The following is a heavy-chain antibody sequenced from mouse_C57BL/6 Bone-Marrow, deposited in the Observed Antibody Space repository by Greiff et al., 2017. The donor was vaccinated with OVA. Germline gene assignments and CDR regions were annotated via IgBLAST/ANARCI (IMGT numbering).Heavy chain of an antibody. CDR2: LYPGDGDT. D-gene: IGHD2-4*01. CDR1: GYAFSSSW. Sequence: VQLQQSGPELVKPGASVKISCKASGYAFSSSWMNWVKQRPGKGLEWIGRLYPGDGDTNYNGKFKGKATLTADKSSSTAYMQLSSLTSEDSAVYFCASPIYYDYYYAMDYWGQGTSVTVSS. CDR3: ASPIYYDYYYAMDY. J-gene: IGHJ4*01. V-gene: IGHV1-82*01.